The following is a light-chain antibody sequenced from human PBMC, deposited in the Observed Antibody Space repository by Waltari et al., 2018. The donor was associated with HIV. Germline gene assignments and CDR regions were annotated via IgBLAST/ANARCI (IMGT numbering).Light chain of an antibody. CDR3: SSYTSTTTIV. CDR2: EVT. J-gene: IGLJ2*01. CDR1: NSDVGGYTF. Sequence: QSALTQPASVSGSPGPSITLSCPGPNSDVGGYTFVSWYQQHPGKAPKLLIFEVTNRPSGISSRFSGSKSGNTAAMTISGLQAEDEADYYCSSYTSTTTIVFGGGTKVTVL. V-gene: IGLV2-14*01.